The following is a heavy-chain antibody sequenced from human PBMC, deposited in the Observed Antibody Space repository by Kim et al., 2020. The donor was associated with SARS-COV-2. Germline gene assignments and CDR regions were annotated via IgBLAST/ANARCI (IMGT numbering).Heavy chain of an antibody. Sequence: GGSLRLSCPVSGFIFTDYWMTWVRQAPGKGLEWVANINQVGTEKNYVDSVEGRFTISRDNAKNSLYLEMNRLRAEDTAVYYCARKAAPGMPHDSWGQGTLVTVSS. CDR1: GFIFTDYW. V-gene: IGHV3-7*01. CDR2: INQVGTEK. J-gene: IGHJ5*02. CDR3: ARKAAPGMPHDS. D-gene: IGHD2-2*01.